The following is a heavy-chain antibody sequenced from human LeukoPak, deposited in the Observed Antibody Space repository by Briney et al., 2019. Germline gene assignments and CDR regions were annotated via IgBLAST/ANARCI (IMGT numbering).Heavy chain of an antibody. D-gene: IGHD2-2*01. Sequence: SETLSLTCTVSGGSISSSNYYRGWIRQPPGKGLGWIGYIYYSGSTNYNPSLKSRVTISVDTSKNRFSLKLSFVTAADTAVYYCVRKGPAAMPGIFDYWGQGTLVTVSS. J-gene: IGHJ4*02. CDR3: VRKGPAAMPGIFDY. V-gene: IGHV4-61*05. CDR1: GGSISSSNYY. CDR2: IYYSGST.